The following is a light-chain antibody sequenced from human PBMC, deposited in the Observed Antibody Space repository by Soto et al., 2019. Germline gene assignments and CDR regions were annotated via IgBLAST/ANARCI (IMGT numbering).Light chain of an antibody. J-gene: IGKJ5*01. V-gene: IGKV3-11*01. CDR2: DTS. Sequence: IVLTQSAGTLSLSPWDRATLSCMASQSVSRYLAWYQQKPGQAPRLLISDTSNRATGIPARFSGSGSGTDFTLTISSLEPEDFAVYYCQQRSNWPIITFGQGTRLEI. CDR1: QSVSRY. CDR3: QQRSNWPIIT.